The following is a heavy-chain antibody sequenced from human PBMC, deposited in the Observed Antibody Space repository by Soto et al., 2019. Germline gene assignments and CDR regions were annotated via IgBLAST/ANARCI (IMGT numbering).Heavy chain of an antibody. Sequence: DVQLLESGGGLAQPGGSLRLSCEASGFIFSHYAMTWVRQAPGKGLELVSTVAYNGDPYSPDSVKGRFTISRDNSRNTVTLQMTSLRAEDTAVYFCAKTRGTTVPSGTRTFDYWGQGTLVTVSS. CDR1: GFIFSHYA. CDR3: AKTRGTTVPSGTRTFDY. D-gene: IGHD1-1*01. CDR2: VAYNGDP. J-gene: IGHJ4*02. V-gene: IGHV3-23*01.